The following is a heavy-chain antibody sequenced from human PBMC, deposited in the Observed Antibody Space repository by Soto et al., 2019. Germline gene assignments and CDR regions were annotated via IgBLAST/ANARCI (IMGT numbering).Heavy chain of an antibody. CDR3: ARDSDEGIAVAGTHYYYGMDV. J-gene: IGHJ6*02. Sequence: PSETLSLTCTVSGGSISSYYWSWIRQPPGKGLECIGYIYYSGSTNYNPSLKSRATISVDTSKNQFSLKLSSVTAADTAVYYCARDSDEGIAVAGTHYYYGMDVWGQGTTVTVSS. D-gene: IGHD6-19*01. CDR2: IYYSGST. CDR1: GGSISSYY. V-gene: IGHV4-59*01.